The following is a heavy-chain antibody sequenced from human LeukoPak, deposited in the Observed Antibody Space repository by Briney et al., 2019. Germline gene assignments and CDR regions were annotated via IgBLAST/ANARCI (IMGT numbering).Heavy chain of an antibody. J-gene: IGHJ5*02. Sequence: GGSLRLSCAASGFTFSSYWMSWVRQAPGKGLEWVSGISGSGGGTWYADSVKGRFSISRDNPKNTLYLQMNSLRAEDTAIYYCAKDPVPSVTNWFDPWGQGTLVTVSS. V-gene: IGHV3-23*01. CDR1: GFTFSSYW. CDR2: ISGSGGGT. D-gene: IGHD2-2*01. CDR3: AKDPVPSVTNWFDP.